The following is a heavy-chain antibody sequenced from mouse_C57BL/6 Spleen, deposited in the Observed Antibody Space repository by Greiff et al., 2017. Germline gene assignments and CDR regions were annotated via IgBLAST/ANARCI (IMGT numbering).Heavy chain of an antibody. CDR1: GYAFSSSW. D-gene: IGHD3-2*02. V-gene: IGHV1-82*01. J-gene: IGHJ4*01. Sequence: VQLQQSGPELVKPGASVKISCKASGYAFSSSWMNWVKQRPGKGLEWIGRIYPGDGDTNYNGKFKGKATLTADKSSSTAYMQLSSLTSEDSAVYFWARYSSGYVRVAMDYWGQGTSVTVSS. CDR2: IYPGDGDT. CDR3: ARYSSGYVRVAMDY.